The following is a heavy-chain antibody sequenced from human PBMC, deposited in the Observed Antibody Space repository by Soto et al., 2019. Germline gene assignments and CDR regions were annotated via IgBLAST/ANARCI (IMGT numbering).Heavy chain of an antibody. CDR3: ARVRLPTNYGEYGLLFDY. V-gene: IGHV4-30-4*01. Sequence: LSLTCTVSGGSISSGDYYWSWIRQPPGKGLEWIGYIYYSGSTYYNPSLKSRVTISVDTSKNQFSLKLSSVTAADTAVYYCARVRLPTNYGEYGLLFDYWGQGTLVTVSS. CDR2: IYYSGST. J-gene: IGHJ4*02. D-gene: IGHD4-17*01. CDR1: GGSISSGDYY.